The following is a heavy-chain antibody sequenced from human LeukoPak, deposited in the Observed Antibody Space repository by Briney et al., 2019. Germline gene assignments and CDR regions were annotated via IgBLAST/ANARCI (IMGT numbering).Heavy chain of an antibody. Sequence: SETLSLTCTVSGGSISSSSYYWGWIRQPPGKGLEWIGSIYYSGSTYYNPSLKSRDTISVDTSKNQFSLKLSSVTAADTAVYYCALNYVWGSYRPHYFDYWGQGTLVTVSS. CDR3: ALNYVWGSYRPHYFDY. J-gene: IGHJ4*02. V-gene: IGHV4-39*01. CDR2: IYYSGST. CDR1: GGSISSSSYY. D-gene: IGHD3-16*02.